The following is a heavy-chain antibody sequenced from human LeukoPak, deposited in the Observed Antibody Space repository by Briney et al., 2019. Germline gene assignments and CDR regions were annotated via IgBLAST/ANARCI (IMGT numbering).Heavy chain of an antibody. CDR2: TNPNSGGT. J-gene: IGHJ6*03. Sequence: GASVKVSCKASGYTFTVYYMHWVRQAPGQGLEWMGWTNPNSGGTNYAQKFQGRVTMTRDTPISTAYMELSRLRSDDTAVYYCARDRGSSQRYYYYYYMDVWGKGTTVTVSS. V-gene: IGHV1-2*02. CDR3: ARDRGSSQRYYYYYYMDV. CDR1: GYTFTVYY. D-gene: IGHD6-6*01.